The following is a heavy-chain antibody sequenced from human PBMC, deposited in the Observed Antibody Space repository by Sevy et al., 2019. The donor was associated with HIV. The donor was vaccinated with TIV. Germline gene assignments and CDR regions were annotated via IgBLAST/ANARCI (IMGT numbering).Heavy chain of an antibody. Sequence: GGSLRLSCAASGFTFGNYAMNWVRQAPGKGLEWVSSISGSTIDTSYADSVKGRFTISRDNCQNTMYLEMNSLRAEDTAVYYCAKDRTCSLSWYYLDHWGQGTLVTVSS. D-gene: IGHD6-13*01. CDR2: ISGSTIDT. CDR1: GFTFGNYA. J-gene: IGHJ4*02. CDR3: AKDRTCSLSWYYLDH. V-gene: IGHV3-23*01.